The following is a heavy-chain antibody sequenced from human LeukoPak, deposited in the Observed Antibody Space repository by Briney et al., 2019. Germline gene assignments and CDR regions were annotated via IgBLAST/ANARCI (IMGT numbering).Heavy chain of an antibody. D-gene: IGHD5-18*01. J-gene: IGHJ4*02. V-gene: IGHV1-2*02. CDR2: INPNSGGT. Sequence: ASVKVSCKASGYTFTGYYMHWVRQAPGQGLEWMGWINPNSGGTNYAQKLQGRVTMTTDTSTSTAYMELRSLRSDDTAVYYCARDLIAAMANFDYWGQGTLVTVSS. CDR3: ARDLIAAMANFDY. CDR1: GYTFTGYY.